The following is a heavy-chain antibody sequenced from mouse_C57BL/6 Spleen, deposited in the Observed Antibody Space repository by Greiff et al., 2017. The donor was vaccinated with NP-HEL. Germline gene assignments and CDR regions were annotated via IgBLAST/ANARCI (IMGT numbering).Heavy chain of an antibody. CDR1: GFSLTSYG. V-gene: IGHV2-2*01. D-gene: IGHD2-4*01. J-gene: IGHJ1*03. Sequence: VQLQESGPGLVQPSQSLSITCTVSGFSLTSYGVHWVRQSPGKGLEWLGVIWSGGSTDYNAAFISRLSISKDNSKSQVFFKMNSLQADDTAIYYCASYDYDGGYFDVWGTGTTVTVSS. CDR2: IWSGGST. CDR3: ASYDYDGGYFDV.